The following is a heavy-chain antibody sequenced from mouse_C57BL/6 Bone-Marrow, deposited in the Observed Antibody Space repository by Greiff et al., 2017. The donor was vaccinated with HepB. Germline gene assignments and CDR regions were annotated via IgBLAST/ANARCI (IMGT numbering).Heavy chain of an antibody. V-gene: IGHV1-81*01. CDR1: GYTFTSYG. J-gene: IGHJ1*03. CDR3: ARVYGNRGGDWYFDV. CDR2: IYPRSGNT. Sequence: QVQLQQSGAELARPGASVKLSCKASGYTFTSYGISWVKQRTGQGLEWIGEIYPRSGNTYYNEKFKGKATLTADKSSSTAYMELRSLTSEDSAVYFCARVYGNRGGDWYFDVWGTGTTVTVSS. D-gene: IGHD1-1*01.